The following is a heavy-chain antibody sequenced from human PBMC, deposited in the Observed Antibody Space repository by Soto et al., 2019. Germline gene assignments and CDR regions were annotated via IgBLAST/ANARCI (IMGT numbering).Heavy chain of an antibody. CDR2: IYYSGST. J-gene: IGHJ4*02. Sequence: PSETLSLTCTVSGGSISSGGYYWSWIRQHPGKGLEWIGYIYYSGSTYYNPSLKSRVTISVDTSKNQFSLKLSSVTAADTAVYYCARIRTTVLYYFDYWGQGTLVTVSS. V-gene: IGHV4-31*03. D-gene: IGHD4-17*01. CDR1: GGSISSGGYY. CDR3: ARIRTTVLYYFDY.